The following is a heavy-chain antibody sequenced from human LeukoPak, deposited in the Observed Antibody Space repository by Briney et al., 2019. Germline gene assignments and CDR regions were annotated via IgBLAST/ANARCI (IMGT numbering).Heavy chain of an antibody. D-gene: IGHD6-19*01. V-gene: IGHV1-46*01. CDR2: INPSGGST. Sequence: PAASVKVSCKASGYTFTSYYMHWVRQAPRQGLEWMGIINPSGGSTSYAQKFQGRVTMTRDTSTSTVYMELSSLRSEDTAVYYCARSTGGSGSDYYYYGMDVWGQGTTVTVSS. CDR3: ARSTGGSGSDYYYYGMDV. J-gene: IGHJ6*02. CDR1: GYTFTSYY.